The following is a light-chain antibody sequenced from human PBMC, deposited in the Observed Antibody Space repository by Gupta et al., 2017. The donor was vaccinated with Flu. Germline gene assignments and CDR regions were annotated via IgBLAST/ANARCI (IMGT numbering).Light chain of an antibody. CDR2: DVS. CDR1: SSDVGGYND. Sequence: SVTISCTGTSSDVGGYNDVSWYQQHQGNDPKRQMDDVSKRHSGVPDRRSGSKSGNDESPPISGIQADDDADEYCCSSAGSYNGEFGGGTKLTVL. CDR3: CSSAGSYNGE. J-gene: IGLJ3*02. V-gene: IGLV2-11*02.